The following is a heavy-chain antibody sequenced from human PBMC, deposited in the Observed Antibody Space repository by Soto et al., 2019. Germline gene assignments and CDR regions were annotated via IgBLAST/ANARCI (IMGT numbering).Heavy chain of an antibody. V-gene: IGHV3-23*01. J-gene: IGHJ6*02. Sequence: GGSLRLSCAASGFTFSSYAMSWVRQAPGKGLEWVSAISGSGGSTYYADSVKGRITISRDNSKNTLYLQMNSLRAEDTAVYYCAKDLYDIYYYGMDVWREGTTVSV. CDR2: ISGSGGST. D-gene: IGHD3-9*01. CDR1: GFTFSSYA. CDR3: AKDLYDIYYYGMDV.